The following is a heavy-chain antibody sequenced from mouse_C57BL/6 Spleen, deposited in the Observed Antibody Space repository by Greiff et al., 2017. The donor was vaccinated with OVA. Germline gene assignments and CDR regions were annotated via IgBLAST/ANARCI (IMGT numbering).Heavy chain of an antibody. CDR1: GFTFSSYA. J-gene: IGHJ3*01. CDR3: ARDRDRTFAY. D-gene: IGHD3-3*01. CDR2: ISDGGSYT. Sequence: EVQRVESGGGLVKPGGSLKLSCAASGFTFSSYAMSWVRQTPEKRLEWVATISDGGSYTYYPDNVKGRFTISRDNAKNNLYLQMSHLKSEDTAMYYCARDRDRTFAYWGQGTLVTVSA. V-gene: IGHV5-4*01.